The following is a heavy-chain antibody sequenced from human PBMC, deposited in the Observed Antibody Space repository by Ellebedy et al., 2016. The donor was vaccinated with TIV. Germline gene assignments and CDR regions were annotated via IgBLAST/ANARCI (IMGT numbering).Heavy chain of an antibody. J-gene: IGHJ2*01. CDR2: ISYDGNNK. CDR1: GFTFSSYA. V-gene: IGHV3-30*07. CDR3: ARDLSKGRYFDL. Sequence: GGSLRLSCAASGFTFSSYAMHWVRQAPGKGLEWVAVISYDGNNKYYADSVKGRFTISRDNSKNTLYLQMDSLRAEDTAVYYCARDLSKGRYFDLWGRGTLVTVSS. D-gene: IGHD1-26*01.